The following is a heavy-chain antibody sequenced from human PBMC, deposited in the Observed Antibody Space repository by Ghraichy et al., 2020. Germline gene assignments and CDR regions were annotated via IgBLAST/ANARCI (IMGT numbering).Heavy chain of an antibody. Sequence: SQTLSLTCAISGSLFSLPTAAWNWIRQSPSRGLEWLGRTYYRSKWYNDYAVSVRSRISITADTSRNQFSLQLNSVTPDDSAVYYCARDGGDSVRGKDIWGQGTTVTVSS. CDR3: ARDGGDSVRGKDI. V-gene: IGHV6-1*01. D-gene: IGHD3-10*01. J-gene: IGHJ6*02. CDR2: TYYRSKWYN. CDR1: GSLFSLPTAA.